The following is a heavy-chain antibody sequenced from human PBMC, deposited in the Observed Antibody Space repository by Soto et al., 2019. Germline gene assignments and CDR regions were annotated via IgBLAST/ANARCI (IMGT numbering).Heavy chain of an antibody. CDR2: INHSGST. V-gene: IGHV4-34*01. CDR3: AIRIAARALRFDY. D-gene: IGHD6-6*01. CDR1: GGSFSGYY. Sequence: SETLSLTCAVYGGSFSGYYWSWIRQPPGKGLEWIGEINHSGSTNYNPSLKSRVTISVDTSKNQFSLELSSVTAADTAVYYCAIRIAARALRFDYWGQGTLVTVSS. J-gene: IGHJ4*02.